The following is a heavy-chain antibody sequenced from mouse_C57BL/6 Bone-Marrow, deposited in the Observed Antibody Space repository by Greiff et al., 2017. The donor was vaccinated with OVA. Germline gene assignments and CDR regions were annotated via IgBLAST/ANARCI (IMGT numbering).Heavy chain of an antibody. CDR1: GYTFTSYW. CDR3: ARGRLWSIAY. CDR2: IDPHSGGT. D-gene: IGHD1-1*02. V-gene: IGHV1-72*01. J-gene: IGHJ3*01. Sequence: QVQLQQPGAELVKPGASVKLSCKASGYTFTSYWMHWVKQRPGRGLEWIGRIDPHSGGTKYNEKFKSKATLTVDKPTSTAYMQLSSLTSEDSAVYYCARGRLWSIAYWGQGTMVTVSA.